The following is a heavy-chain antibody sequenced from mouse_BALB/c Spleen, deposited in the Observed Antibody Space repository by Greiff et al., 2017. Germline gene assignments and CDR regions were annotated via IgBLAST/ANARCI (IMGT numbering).Heavy chain of an antibody. V-gene: IGHV5-6-5*01. CDR1: GFTFSSYA. J-gene: IGHJ3*01. CDR2: ISSGGST. Sequence: EVQGVESGGGLVKPGGSLKLSCAASGFTFSSYAMSWVRQTPGKRLEWVASISSGGSTYYPDSVKGRFTISRDNARNILYLQMSSLRSEDTAMYYCARGALGEGWFAYWGQGTLVTVSA. CDR3: ARGALGEGWFAY. D-gene: IGHD2-13*01.